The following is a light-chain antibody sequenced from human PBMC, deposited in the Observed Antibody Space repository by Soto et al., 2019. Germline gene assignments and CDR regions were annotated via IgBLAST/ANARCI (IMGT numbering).Light chain of an antibody. Sequence: IQVTQSPSSLSASVGDRVTITCRASQGISSYLAWYQQKPGKAPKLLIYAASTLQSGVPSRFSGSGSGTDFTLTISSLQPEDFATYYCQQLNDYPITFGQGTRLEIK. V-gene: IGKV1-9*01. J-gene: IGKJ5*01. CDR2: AAS. CDR3: QQLNDYPIT. CDR1: QGISSY.